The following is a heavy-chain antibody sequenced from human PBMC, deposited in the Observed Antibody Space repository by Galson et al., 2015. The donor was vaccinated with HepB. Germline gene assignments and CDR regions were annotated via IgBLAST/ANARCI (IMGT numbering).Heavy chain of an antibody. CDR3: AKARGVVGLDLVDY. V-gene: IGHV3-23*01. J-gene: IGHJ4*02. Sequence: SLRLSCAASEFTFSNYGMTWVRQAPGKGLEWVSGISASGGSTFYADSVKGRFTISRDNSKNTLYVQMNSLRVEDTAVYYWAKARGVVGLDLVDYWGQGTLVTVSS. CDR1: EFTFSNYG. CDR2: ISASGGST. D-gene: IGHD3-10*01.